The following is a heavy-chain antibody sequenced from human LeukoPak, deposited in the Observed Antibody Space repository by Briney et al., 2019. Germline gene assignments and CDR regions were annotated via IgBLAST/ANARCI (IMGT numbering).Heavy chain of an antibody. CDR2: ISSSGSTI. V-gene: IGHV3-11*01. Sequence: GGSLRLSCAASGFTFSDYYMSWIRQAPGKGLEWVSYISSSGSTIYYADSVKGRFTISRDNAKNSLYLQMNSLRAEDTAVYYCARDPRYCGSTSCYPPYYGMDVWGQGTTVTVSS. J-gene: IGHJ6*02. CDR3: ARDPRYCGSTSCYPPYYGMDV. CDR1: GFTFSDYY. D-gene: IGHD2-2*01.